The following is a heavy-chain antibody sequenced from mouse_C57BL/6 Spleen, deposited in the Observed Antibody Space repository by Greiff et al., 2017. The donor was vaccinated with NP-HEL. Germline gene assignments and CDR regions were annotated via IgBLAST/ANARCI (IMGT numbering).Heavy chain of an antibody. CDR3: ARRSEGYFDY. CDR1: GFTFSSYA. CDR2: ISDGGSYT. J-gene: IGHJ2*01. V-gene: IGHV5-4*01. Sequence: EVQRVESGGGLVKPGGSLKLSCAASGFTFSSYAMSWVRQTPEKRLEWVATISDGGSYTYYPDNVKGRFTISRDNAKNNLYLQMSHLKSEDTAMYYCARRSEGYFDYWGQGTTLTVSS.